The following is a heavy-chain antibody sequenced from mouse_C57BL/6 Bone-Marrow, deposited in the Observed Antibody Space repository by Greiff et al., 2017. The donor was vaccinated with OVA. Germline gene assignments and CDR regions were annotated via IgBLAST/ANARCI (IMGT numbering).Heavy chain of an antibody. J-gene: IGHJ1*03. D-gene: IGHD1-1*01. Sequence: VQLQQSGAELVRPGASVKLSCTASGFNIKDYYMHWVKQRPEQGLEWIGRIDPEDGDTEYAPKFQGKATMTADTSSNTAYLQLSSLPSEDTAVYYCTTDYGSSYWYFEVWGTGTTVTVSS. CDR3: TTDYGSSYWYFEV. CDR1: GFNIKDYY. CDR2: IDPEDGDT. V-gene: IGHV14-1*01.